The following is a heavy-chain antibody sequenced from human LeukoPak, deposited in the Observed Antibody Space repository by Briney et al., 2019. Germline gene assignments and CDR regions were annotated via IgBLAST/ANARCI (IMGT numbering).Heavy chain of an antibody. CDR2: ISAYNGNT. Sequence: ASVKVSCKASGYTFTGYYMHWVRQAPGQGLEWMGWISAYNGNTNYAQKLQGRVTMTTDTSTSTAYMELRSLRSDETAVYYCARGPGDYYDSSGYWDYWGQGTLVTVSS. CDR1: GYTFTGYY. D-gene: IGHD3-22*01. J-gene: IGHJ4*02. CDR3: ARGPGDYYDSSGYWDY. V-gene: IGHV1-18*04.